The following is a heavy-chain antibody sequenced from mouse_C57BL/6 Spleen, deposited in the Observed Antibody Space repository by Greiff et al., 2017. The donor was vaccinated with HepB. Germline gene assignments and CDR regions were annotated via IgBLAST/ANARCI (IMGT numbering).Heavy chain of an antibody. CDR2: INYDGSST. V-gene: IGHV5-16*01. CDR3: ARDHGAYYFDY. CDR1: GFTFSDYY. Sequence: EVKLVESEGGLVQPGSSMKLSCTASGFTFSDYYMAWVRQVPEKGLEWVANINYDGSSTYYLDSLKSRFLISRDNAKNILYLQMSSLKSEDTATYYCARDHGAYYFDYWGQGTTLTVSS. J-gene: IGHJ2*01.